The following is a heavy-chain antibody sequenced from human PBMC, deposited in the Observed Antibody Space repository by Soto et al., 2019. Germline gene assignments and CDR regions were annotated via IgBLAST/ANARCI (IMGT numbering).Heavy chain of an antibody. D-gene: IGHD2-8*02. Sequence: QVQLVQSGPEVKKPGSSVKVSCKASGGTFSSYAISWVRQAPGQGLEWMGGIVPMFGAPNYAQRFQGGVTMTADKXXSXAXXGLRSLRPEDTAGYYCAGDRVTVVYGAYNYHAKDAWGQGTTVTVAS. CDR1: GGTFSSYA. CDR3: AGDRVTVVYGAYNYHAKDA. CDR2: IVPMFGAP. V-gene: IGHV1-69*14. J-gene: IGHJ6*02.